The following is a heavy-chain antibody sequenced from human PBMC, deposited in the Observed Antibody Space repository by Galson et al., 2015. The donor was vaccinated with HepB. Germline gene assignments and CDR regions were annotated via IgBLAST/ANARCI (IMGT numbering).Heavy chain of an antibody. CDR3: ARVYCSSTSCYGDGMDV. Sequence: CAISGDSVSSNSAAWNWIRQSPSRGLEWLGRTYYRSKWYNDYAVSVKSRITINPDTSKNQFSLQLNSVTPEDTAVYYCARVYCSSTSCYGDGMDVWGQGTTVTVSS. CDR2: TYYRSKWYN. J-gene: IGHJ6*02. V-gene: IGHV6-1*01. CDR1: GDSVSSNSAA. D-gene: IGHD2-2*01.